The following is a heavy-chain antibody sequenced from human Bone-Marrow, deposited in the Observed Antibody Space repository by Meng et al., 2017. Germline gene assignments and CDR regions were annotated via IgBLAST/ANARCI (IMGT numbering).Heavy chain of an antibody. D-gene: IGHD6-19*01. J-gene: IGHJ4*02. V-gene: IGHV3-33*01. CDR3: ARDRESGCPDY. Sequence: QVYLVGYGGGVVQPVRSLRLSCAVSGFTFSSDGMHWVRQAPGKGLEWVAVIWYDGSNKYYADSVKGRFTISRDNSKNTLYLQMNSLRAEDTAVYYCARDRESGCPDYWGQGTLVTVSS. CDR2: IWYDGSNK. CDR1: GFTFSSDG.